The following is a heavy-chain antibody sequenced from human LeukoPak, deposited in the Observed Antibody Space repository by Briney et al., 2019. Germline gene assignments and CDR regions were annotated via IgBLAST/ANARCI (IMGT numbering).Heavy chain of an antibody. CDR2: ISYDGSNK. D-gene: IGHD2-15*01. J-gene: IGHJ3*02. V-gene: IGHV3-30*03. Sequence: HPGRSLRLSCAASGFTFSSYGMHWVRQAPGKGLEWVAVISYDGSNKYYADSVKGRFTISRDNSKNTLYLQMNSLRAEDTAVYYCARALGYCSGGSCYSVEAFDIWGQGTMVTVSS. CDR3: ARALGYCSGGSCYSVEAFDI. CDR1: GFTFSSYG.